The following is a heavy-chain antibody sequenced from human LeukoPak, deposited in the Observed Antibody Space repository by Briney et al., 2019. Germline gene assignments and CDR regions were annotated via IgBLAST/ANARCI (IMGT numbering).Heavy chain of an antibody. CDR1: GGSISNSNW. Sequence: SETLSLTCTVSGGSISNSNWWSWVRQPPGKGLEWIGEIYHSGSTNYNPSLKSRVTISVDKSKNQFSLKLSSVTAADTAVYYCARERIQWGFDYWGQGTLVTVSS. CDR3: ARERIQWGFDY. D-gene: IGHD5-18*01. V-gene: IGHV4-4*02. J-gene: IGHJ4*02. CDR2: IYHSGST.